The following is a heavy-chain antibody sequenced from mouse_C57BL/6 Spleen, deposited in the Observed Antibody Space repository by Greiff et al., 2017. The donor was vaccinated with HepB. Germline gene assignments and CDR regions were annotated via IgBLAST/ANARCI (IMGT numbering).Heavy chain of an antibody. Sequence: QLVESGPGLVQPSQSLSITCTVSGFSLTSYGVHWVRQSPGKGLEWLGVIWSGGSTDYNAAFISRLSISKDNSKSQVFFKMNSLQADDTAIYYCARLHDYDYWYFDVWGTGTTVTVSS. CDR2: IWSGGST. CDR3: ARLHDYDYWYFDV. J-gene: IGHJ1*03. D-gene: IGHD2-4*01. V-gene: IGHV2-2*01. CDR1: GFSLTSYG.